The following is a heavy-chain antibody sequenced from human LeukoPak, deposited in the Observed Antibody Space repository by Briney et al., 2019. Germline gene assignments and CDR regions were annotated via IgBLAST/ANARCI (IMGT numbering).Heavy chain of an antibody. V-gene: IGHV1-69*13. Sequence: GASVKVSCKASGGTFSSYAISWVRQAPGQGLEWMGGIIPIFGTANYAQKFQGRVTITADESTSTAYMELSSLRSEDTAVYYCARELLDYGDLHYFDYWGQGTLVTVSS. D-gene: IGHD4-17*01. CDR2: IIPIFGTA. J-gene: IGHJ4*02. CDR3: ARELLDYGDLHYFDY. CDR1: GGTFSSYA.